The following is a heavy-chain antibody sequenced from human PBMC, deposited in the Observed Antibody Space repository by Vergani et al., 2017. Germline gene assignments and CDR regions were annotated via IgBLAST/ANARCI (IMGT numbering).Heavy chain of an antibody. CDR3: AKGETTTYYYYYYMDV. J-gene: IGHJ6*03. CDR2: IIPILGIA. Sequence: QVQLVQSGAEVKKPGASVKVSCKASGYTFTSYYMHWVRQAPGQGLEWMGRIIPILGIANYAQKFQGRVTITADKSTSTAYMELSSLRSEDTAVYYCAKGETTTYYYYYYMDVWGKGTTVTVSS. V-gene: IGHV1-69*09. CDR1: GYTFTSYY. D-gene: IGHD1-7*01.